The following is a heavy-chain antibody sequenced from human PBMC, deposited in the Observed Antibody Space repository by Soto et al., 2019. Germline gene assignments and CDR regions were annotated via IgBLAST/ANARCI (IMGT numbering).Heavy chain of an antibody. J-gene: IGHJ4*02. CDR1: GGTFSKYA. D-gene: IGHD3-9*01. Sequence: QVQLVQSGAEVKKPGSSVKVSCKAAGGTFSKYAISWVRQAPGQGPEWMGGIIPIFGTANYAQKFQGRVTIKADESTSTAYMELSSLRSEDTAVYYCARRDIFTGSLDYWGQGTLVTVSS. CDR3: ARRDIFTGSLDY. CDR2: IIPIFGTA. V-gene: IGHV1-69*01.